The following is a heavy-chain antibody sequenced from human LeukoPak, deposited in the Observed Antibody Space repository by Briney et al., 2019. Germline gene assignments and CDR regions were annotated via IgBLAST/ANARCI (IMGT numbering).Heavy chain of an antibody. CDR3: ARDLGGSGNYYTNNAFDI. V-gene: IGHV3-21*01. CDR1: GFSVSDNY. CDR2: ISSSSSYI. Sequence: GGSLRLSCAASGFSVSDNYMNWVRQAPGKGLEWVSSISSSSSYIYYADSVKGRFTVSRDNAKNSLYLQMNSLRAEDTAVYYCARDLGGSGNYYTNNAFDIWGQGTMITVSS. D-gene: IGHD3-10*01. J-gene: IGHJ3*02.